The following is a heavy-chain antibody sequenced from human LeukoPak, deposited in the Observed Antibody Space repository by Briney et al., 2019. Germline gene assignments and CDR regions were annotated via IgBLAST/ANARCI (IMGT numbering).Heavy chain of an antibody. J-gene: IGHJ4*02. V-gene: IGHV4-4*07. CDR1: GGSISSYY. CDR3: ARGTYRKFFDY. CDR2: IYTSGTT. D-gene: IGHD4-11*01. Sequence: SETLSLTCTVSGGSISSYYWSWIRQPAGKGLEYIGRIYTSGTTNYNPSLKSRVTMSIDTSKNQFSLNLNSVPAADTAIYYCARGTYRKFFDYWGQGTLVTVSS.